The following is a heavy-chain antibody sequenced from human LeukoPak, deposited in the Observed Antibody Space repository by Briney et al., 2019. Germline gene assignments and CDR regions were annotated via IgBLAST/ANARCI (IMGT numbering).Heavy chain of an antibody. V-gene: IGHV1-3*04. D-gene: IGHD5-18*01. Sequence: ASVKVSCKASGYTFTSYTIHWVRQAPGQRLGWMGWINTGNGNTEYSQKFQGRVTVTTDTSASTAYMELSSLRSEHTAVYYCARCGYSDAWSCDHWGQGTLVTVSS. CDR1: GYTFTSYT. CDR2: INTGNGNT. CDR3: ARCGYSDAWSCDH. J-gene: IGHJ5*02.